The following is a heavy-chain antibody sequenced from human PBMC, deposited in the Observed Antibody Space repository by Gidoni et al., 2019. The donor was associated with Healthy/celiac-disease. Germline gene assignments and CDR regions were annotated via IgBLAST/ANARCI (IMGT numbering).Heavy chain of an antibody. J-gene: IGHJ4*02. Sequence: EVQLLESGGDLVQPGGSLRLSCAASGFPCSSHAMSWAPQAAGKGRECVAAISGISGFTDYADSLKGRFTISRDNSKNTLYLQMNSLRAEDTAVYYCATNNWNYVYWGQGTLVTVSS. CDR3: ATNNWNYVY. CDR2: ISGISGFT. V-gene: IGHV3-23*01. D-gene: IGHD1-7*01. CDR1: GFPCSSHA.